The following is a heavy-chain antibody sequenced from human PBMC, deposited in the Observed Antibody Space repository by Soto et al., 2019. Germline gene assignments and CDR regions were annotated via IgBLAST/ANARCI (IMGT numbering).Heavy chain of an antibody. J-gene: IGHJ4*02. V-gene: IGHV4-61*01. CDR2: IYYSGST. CDR1: GGSVSSGSYY. D-gene: IGHD4-17*01. CDR3: ARDTYYGDDLEYDYYFDY. Sequence: SETLSLTCTVSGGSVSSGSYYWSWIRQPPGKGLEWIGYIYYSGSTNYNPSLKSRVTISVDMSKNQFSLKLSSVTAADTAVYYCARDTYYGDDLEYDYYFDYWGQGTLVTVSS.